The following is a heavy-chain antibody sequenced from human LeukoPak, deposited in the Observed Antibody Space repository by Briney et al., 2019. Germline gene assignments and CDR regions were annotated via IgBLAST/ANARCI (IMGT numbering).Heavy chain of an antibody. J-gene: IGHJ4*02. CDR2: IKSDGSST. V-gene: IGHV3-74*01. CDR3: ARDKGTSYLSSFDY. D-gene: IGHD6-6*01. Sequence: GGSLRLSCAASGFTFSSYWMHWVRQAPGKGLAWVSRIKSDGSSTSYADSVKGRFTISRDNAKTTLYLQMNSLRAADTAVYYCARDKGTSYLSSFDYWGQGTLVTVSS. CDR1: GFTFSSYW.